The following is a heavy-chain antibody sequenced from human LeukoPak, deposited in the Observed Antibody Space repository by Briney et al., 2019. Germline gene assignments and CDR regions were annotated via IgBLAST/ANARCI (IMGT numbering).Heavy chain of an antibody. CDR3: VRGGPSTWS. CDR2: INDDGSDT. D-gene: IGHD2-15*01. Sequence: AGGSLRLSCAVSGFTFKLYWMHWVRQAPGKGPVWVSRINDDGSDTTYAGSVKGRFTISRDDAKNMLFLQMNSLRAEDTAVYYCVRGGPSTWSWGQGTLVTVSS. J-gene: IGHJ5*02. CDR1: GFTFKLYW. V-gene: IGHV3-74*01.